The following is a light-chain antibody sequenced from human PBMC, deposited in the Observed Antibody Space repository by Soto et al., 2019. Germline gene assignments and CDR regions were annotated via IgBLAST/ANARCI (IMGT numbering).Light chain of an antibody. CDR1: QTIMTY. CDR2: AAS. CDR3: QQSYNSPQT. V-gene: IGKV1-39*01. Sequence: DIQMTQSPSSLAASVGDEVTITCRASQTIMTYLNWYQLKPGKPPRLLIYAASSLQSGVPSRFSGSGSGTDFTLTISSLQPEDFATYSCQQSYNSPQTFGRGTTG. J-gene: IGKJ1*01.